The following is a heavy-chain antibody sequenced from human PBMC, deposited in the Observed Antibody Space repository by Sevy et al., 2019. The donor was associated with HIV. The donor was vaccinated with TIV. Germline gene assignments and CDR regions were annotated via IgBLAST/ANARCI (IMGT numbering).Heavy chain of an antibody. CDR2: ISSSGSTI. CDR3: ARDPTYYDFWSGYYTGWFDP. J-gene: IGHJ5*02. Sequence: GGSLRLSCAASGFTFSDYYMSWVRQAPGKGPGWVSYISSSGSTIYYADSVKGRFTISRDNAKNSLYLQMNSLRAEDTAVYYCARDPTYYDFWSGYYTGWFDPWGQGTLVTVSS. V-gene: IGHV3-11*01. CDR1: GFTFSDYY. D-gene: IGHD3-3*01.